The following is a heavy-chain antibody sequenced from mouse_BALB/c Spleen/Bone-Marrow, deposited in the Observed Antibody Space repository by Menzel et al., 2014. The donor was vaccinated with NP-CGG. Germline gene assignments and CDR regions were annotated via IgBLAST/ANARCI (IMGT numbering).Heavy chain of an antibody. CDR2: ISYSGNA. CDR1: GDSITSSY. CDR3: ARGNGYHFDY. Sequence: EVHLVESGPSLVKPSQTLSPTCSVTGDSITSSYWNWIRKFPGNKLEYMGYISYSGNAYYNPSLKSRISLTRGTSKNQYYLQLNSVTTEDTATYFCARGNGYHFDYWGQGTTLTVSS. V-gene: IGHV3-8*02. D-gene: IGHD1-2*01. J-gene: IGHJ2*01.